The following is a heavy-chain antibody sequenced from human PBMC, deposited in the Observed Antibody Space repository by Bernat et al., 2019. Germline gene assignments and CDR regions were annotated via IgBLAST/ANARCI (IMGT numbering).Heavy chain of an antibody. CDR3: AKDTGSSTSSLSYMDV. V-gene: IGHV3-9*01. CDR2: ISWNSGSI. CDR1: GFTFDDYA. Sequence: EVQLVESGGGLVTPGGSLRLSCAASGFTFDDYAMHWVRQAPGKGLEWVSGISWNSGSIGYADSVKGRFTISRDNAKNSLYLQMNSLRAEDTALYYCAKDTGSSTSSLSYMDVWGKGTTVTVSS. D-gene: IGHD2-2*01. J-gene: IGHJ6*03.